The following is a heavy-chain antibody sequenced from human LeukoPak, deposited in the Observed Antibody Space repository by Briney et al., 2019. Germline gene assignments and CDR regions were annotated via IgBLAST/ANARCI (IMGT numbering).Heavy chain of an antibody. D-gene: IGHD6-19*01. Sequence: GGSLRLSCSASGFTFSNYWMSWVRHAPGKGLEWVGNAKGDGSENYYVDSVNGRFTISRDNGKKSLYLQMNSLRVEDTAVYYCVRDISSGWTFDIWGQGTMVIVSS. CDR1: GFTFSNYW. J-gene: IGHJ3*02. CDR3: VRDISSGWTFDI. V-gene: IGHV3-7*04. CDR2: AKGDGSEN.